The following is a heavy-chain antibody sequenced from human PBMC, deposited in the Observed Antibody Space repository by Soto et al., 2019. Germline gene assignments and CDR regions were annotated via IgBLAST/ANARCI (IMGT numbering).Heavy chain of an antibody. CDR3: ARGSVDTAMAPDC. V-gene: IGHV1-69*13. CDR2: IIPIFGTA. J-gene: IGHJ4*02. CDR1: GGTFSSYA. Sequence: SVKVSCKASGGTFSSYAISWVRQAPGQGLEWMGGIIPIFGTANYAQKFQGRVTITADESTSTAYMELSSLRSGDTAVYYCARGSVDTAMAPDCWGQGTLVTVSS. D-gene: IGHD5-18*01.